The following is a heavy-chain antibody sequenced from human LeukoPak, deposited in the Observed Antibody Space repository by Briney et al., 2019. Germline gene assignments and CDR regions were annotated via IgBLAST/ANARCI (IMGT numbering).Heavy chain of an antibody. V-gene: IGHV3-23*01. CDR2: ISGSGGST. CDR3: ANRISGSSS. Sequence: GGSLRLSCAASGFTFSSYGMSWVRQAPGKGLEWVSAISGSGGSTYYADSVKGRFTVSRDNSKNTLYLQMNSLRAEDTGVYYCANRISGSSSWGQGTLVTVSS. J-gene: IGHJ5*02. CDR1: GFTFSSYG. D-gene: IGHD1-26*01.